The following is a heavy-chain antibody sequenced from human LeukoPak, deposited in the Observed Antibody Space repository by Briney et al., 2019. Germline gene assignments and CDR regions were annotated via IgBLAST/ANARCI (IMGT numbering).Heavy chain of an antibody. D-gene: IGHD6-13*01. CDR3: ARAGWSTAAPPSYYGMDV. J-gene: IGHJ6*02. Sequence: PGGSLRLSCAASGFTVSSNYMSWVRQAPGKGLEWVSVIYSGGSTYYADSVKGRFTISRDNAKNSLYLQMNSLRDEDTAVYYCARAGWSTAAPPSYYGMDVWGQGTTVTVSS. V-gene: IGHV3-53*01. CDR1: GFTVSSNY. CDR2: IYSGGST.